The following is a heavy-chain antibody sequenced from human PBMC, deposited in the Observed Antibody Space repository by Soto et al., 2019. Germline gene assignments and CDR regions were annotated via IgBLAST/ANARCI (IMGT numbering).Heavy chain of an antibody. V-gene: IGHV3-21*01. CDR2: ISSSSSYI. D-gene: IGHD2-15*01. J-gene: IGHJ1*01. CDR3: ARDCSGGSCYPEYFQH. CDR1: GFTFSSYS. Sequence: GGSLRLSCAASGFTFSSYSMNWVRQAPGKGLEWVSSISSSSSYIYYADSVKGRFTISRDNAKNSLYLQMNSLRAEDTAVYYCARDCSGGSCYPEYFQHWGQGTLVTVSS.